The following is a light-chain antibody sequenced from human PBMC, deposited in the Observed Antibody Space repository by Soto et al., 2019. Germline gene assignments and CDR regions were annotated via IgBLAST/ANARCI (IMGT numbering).Light chain of an antibody. CDR1: QSVSSN. J-gene: IGKJ1*01. CDR2: GAS. CDR3: QQYNNWPQT. V-gene: IGKV3-15*01. Sequence: IVLTQCRATKSETPGERATLSCRASQSVSSNLAWYQQKPGQAPRLLIYGASTRATGIPARFSGGGSGTEFTLTISSLQSEDFAVYYCQQYNNWPQTFGQGTKVDIK.